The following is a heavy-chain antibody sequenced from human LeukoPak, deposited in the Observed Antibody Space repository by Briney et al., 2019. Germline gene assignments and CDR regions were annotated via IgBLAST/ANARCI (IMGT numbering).Heavy chain of an antibody. CDR3: ARLIYSSGWYPQTSFDY. V-gene: IGHV5-51*01. CDR2: TYPGDSDT. Sequence: GESLKISCKGSGYSFTSYWTGWVRQMPGKGLEWMGITYPGDSDTRYSPSFQGQVTISADKSISTAYLQWSSLKASDTAMYYCARLIYSSGWYPQTSFDYWGQGTLVTVSS. J-gene: IGHJ4*02. D-gene: IGHD6-19*01. CDR1: GYSFTSYW.